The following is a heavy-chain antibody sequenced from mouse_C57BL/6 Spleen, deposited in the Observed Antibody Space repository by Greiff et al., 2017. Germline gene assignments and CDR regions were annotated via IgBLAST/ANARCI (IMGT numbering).Heavy chain of an antibody. V-gene: IGHV3-6*01. CDR3: ARIYYYGSSPLWYFDV. J-gene: IGHJ1*03. CDR1: GYSITSGYY. D-gene: IGHD1-1*01. Sequence: EVQLQQSGPGLVKPSQSLSLTCSVTGYSITSGYYWNWIRQFPGNKLEWMGYISYDGSNNYNPSLKNRISITRDTSKNQFFLKLNSVPTEDTATYYCARIYYYGSSPLWYFDVWGTGTTVTVSS. CDR2: ISYDGSN.